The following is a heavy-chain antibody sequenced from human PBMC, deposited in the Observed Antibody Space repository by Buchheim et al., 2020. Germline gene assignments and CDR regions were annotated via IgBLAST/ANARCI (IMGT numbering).Heavy chain of an antibody. D-gene: IGHD6-13*01. Sequence: EVQLVESGGGLVQPGGSLRLSCAASGFTFSSYWMSWVRQAPGKGLEWVANIKQDGSEKYYVDSVKGRFTISRDNAKNSLYLQTNSLRAEDTAVYYCARDSYGYSSSWSLWYYYYGMDVWGQGTT. CDR1: GFTFSSYW. CDR3: ARDSYGYSSSWSLWYYYYGMDV. V-gene: IGHV3-7*01. CDR2: IKQDGSEK. J-gene: IGHJ6*02.